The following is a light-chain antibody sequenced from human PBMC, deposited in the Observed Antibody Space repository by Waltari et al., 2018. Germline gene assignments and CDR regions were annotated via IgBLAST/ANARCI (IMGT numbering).Light chain of an antibody. CDR1: SSDVGGYEY. J-gene: IGLJ3*02. CDR2: DVT. CDR3: CSYAGSYTLV. Sequence: QSALTQPRSVSGSLGRSVTISCTGTSSDVGGYEYVSWYQQYPGKAPKVMICDVTKRPSGVPDRFSGSKSGNTASLTISGLQAEDEADYYCCSYAGSYTLVFGGGTKVTVL. V-gene: IGLV2-11*02.